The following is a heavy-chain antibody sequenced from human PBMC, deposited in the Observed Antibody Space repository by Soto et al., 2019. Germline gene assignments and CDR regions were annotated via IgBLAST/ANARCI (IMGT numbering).Heavy chain of an antibody. D-gene: IGHD3-10*01. CDR3: ARHRFGELFYFDY. V-gene: IGHV4-39*01. Sequence: SETLSLTCTVSGGSISSSSYYWGWIRQPPGKGLEWIGSIYYSGSTYYNPSLKSRVTISVDTSKNQFSLKLSSVTAADTAVYYCARHRFGELFYFDYWGQGTLVTVSS. CDR1: GGSISSSSYY. CDR2: IYYSGST. J-gene: IGHJ4*02.